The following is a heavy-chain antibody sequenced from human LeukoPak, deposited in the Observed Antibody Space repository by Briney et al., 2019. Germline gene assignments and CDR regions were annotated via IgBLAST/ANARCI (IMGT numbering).Heavy chain of an antibody. J-gene: IGHJ6*02. V-gene: IGHV1-2*02. D-gene: IGHD3/OR15-3a*01. CDR2: INPNSGGT. Sequence: GASVKVSCKASGYTFTGYYMHWVRQAPGQGLEWMGWINPNSGGTDYAQNFQGRVTMTRDTSISTAYMELSRLRSDDTAVYYCARVSVIQPTATHYYYYFGMDVWGQGTTVTVSS. CDR1: GYTFTGYY. CDR3: ARVSVIQPTATHYYYYFGMDV.